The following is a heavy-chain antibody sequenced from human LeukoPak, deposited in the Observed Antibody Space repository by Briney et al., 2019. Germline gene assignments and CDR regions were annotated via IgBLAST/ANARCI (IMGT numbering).Heavy chain of an antibody. CDR1: GGSISSSSYY. CDR3: ARKAPYYSDSSGPLGTYYFDY. V-gene: IGHV4-39*07. D-gene: IGHD3-22*01. Sequence: SETLSLTCTVSGGSISSSSYYWGWIRQPPGTGLEWIGSIYYSGSTYCNPSLKSRVTISVDTSKNQFSLKLSSVTAADTAVYYCARKAPYYSDSSGPLGTYYFDYWGQGTLVTVSS. CDR2: IYYSGST. J-gene: IGHJ4*02.